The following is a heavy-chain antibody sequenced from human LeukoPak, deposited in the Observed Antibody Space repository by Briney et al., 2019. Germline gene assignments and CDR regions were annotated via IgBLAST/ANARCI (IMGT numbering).Heavy chain of an antibody. CDR2: IYTSGST. J-gene: IGHJ4*02. V-gene: IGHV4-61*02. D-gene: IGHD3-3*01. CDR1: GGSISSGTYY. Sequence: SSETLSLTCTVSGGSISSGTYYWSWIRQPAGKGLEWIGRIYTSGSTNYNPSLKSRVTMSVDTSKNQFSLKLSSVTAADTAVYYCARAEFWSGYYFDYWGQGTLVTVSS. CDR3: ARAEFWSGYYFDY.